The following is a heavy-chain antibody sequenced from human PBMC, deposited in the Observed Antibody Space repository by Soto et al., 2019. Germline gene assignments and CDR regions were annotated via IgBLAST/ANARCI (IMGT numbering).Heavy chain of an antibody. Sequence: ETLSLTCTVSGGSVSSGSYYWSWIRQPPGKGLERIGDIYYSGSTYSNPSLKIRLTISVDTSKNQFSLKLISVTAADTAVYYCARQPTYYDFWSGYPNYYYYYGMDVWGQGTTVTVSS. D-gene: IGHD3-3*01. CDR3: ARQPTYYDFWSGYPNYYYYYGMDV. CDR2: IYYSGST. J-gene: IGHJ6*02. V-gene: IGHV4-39*01. CDR1: GGSVSSGSYY.